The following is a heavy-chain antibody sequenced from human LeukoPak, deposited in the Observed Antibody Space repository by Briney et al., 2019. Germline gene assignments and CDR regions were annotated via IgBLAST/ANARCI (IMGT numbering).Heavy chain of an antibody. D-gene: IGHD3-22*01. V-gene: IGHV1-18*01. J-gene: IGHJ4*02. CDR1: GYTFTSYG. Sequence: ASVKVSCKASGYTFTSYGISWVRQAPGQGLEWMGWISAYNGNTNYAQKLQGRVTTTTDTSPSTAYMELRSLRSDDTAVYYCARAHGYDSRGYSEAYFDYWGQGTLVTVSS. CDR3: ARAHGYDSRGYSEAYFDY. CDR2: ISAYNGNT.